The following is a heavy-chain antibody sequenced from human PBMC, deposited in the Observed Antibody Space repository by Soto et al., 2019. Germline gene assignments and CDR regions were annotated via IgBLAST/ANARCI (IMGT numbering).Heavy chain of an antibody. CDR3: AHRPNITVGYIFDY. Sequence: QITLKESSPTLVKPTQTLTLTCTFSGFSLSTSGVGVGWIRQPPGTALEWLGLIYWDDDNRYSPSLKSRLTITNDTAKNQVVRTMTNMDPVDTATYYCAHRPNITVGYIFDYWGQGTLDTVSS. V-gene: IGHV2-5*02. CDR2: IYWDDDN. CDR1: GFSLSTSGVG. J-gene: IGHJ4*02. D-gene: IGHD5-12*01.